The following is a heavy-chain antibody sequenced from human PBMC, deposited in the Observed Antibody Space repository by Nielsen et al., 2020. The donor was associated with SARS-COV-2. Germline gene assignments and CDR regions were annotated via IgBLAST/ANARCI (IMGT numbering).Heavy chain of an antibody. CDR2: IYHSGST. CDR3: ARSYSSPDY. V-gene: IGHV4-30-2*01. Sequence: SETLSLTCAVSGGPISSGGYSWSWIRQPPGKGLEWIGYIYHSGSTYYNPSLKSRVTISVDRSKNQFSLKLSSVTAADTAVYYCARSYSSPDYWGQGTLVTVSS. J-gene: IGHJ4*02. CDR1: GGPISSGGYS. D-gene: IGHD6-13*01.